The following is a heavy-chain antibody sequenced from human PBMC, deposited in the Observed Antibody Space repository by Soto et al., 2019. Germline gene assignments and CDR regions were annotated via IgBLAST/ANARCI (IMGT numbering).Heavy chain of an antibody. CDR2: ISAYNGNT. CDR1: GYTFTSYG. V-gene: IGHV1-18*04. CDR3: ARDRGGYDRYYYYGMDV. Sequence: QVQLVQSGAEVKKPGASVKVSCKASGYTFTSYGISWVRQAPGQGLEWMGWISAYNGNTNYAQKLQGRVTMTTDTYTSTAYMELRSLRSDDTAVYYCARDRGGYDRYYYYGMDVWGQGTTVTVSS. J-gene: IGHJ6*02. D-gene: IGHD5-12*01.